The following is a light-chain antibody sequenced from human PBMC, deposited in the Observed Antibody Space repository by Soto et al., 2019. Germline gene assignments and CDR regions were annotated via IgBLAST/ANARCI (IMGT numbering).Light chain of an antibody. Sequence: EIVLTQSPGTLSLSPGERATLSCRASQSVSSSYLAWYQQKPGQAPRLLIYGASSRATGIPDRFSGSGSGTDFTITISRLEPEDFAVYYCQQRSSWMCTFGQGTKLEIK. J-gene: IGKJ2*02. V-gene: IGKV3D-20*02. CDR1: QSVSSSY. CDR2: GAS. CDR3: QQRSSWMCT.